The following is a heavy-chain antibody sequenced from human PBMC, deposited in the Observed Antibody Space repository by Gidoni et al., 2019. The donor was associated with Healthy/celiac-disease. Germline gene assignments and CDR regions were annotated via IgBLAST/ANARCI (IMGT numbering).Heavy chain of an antibody. Sequence: QVQLQQWGAGLLTPSETLSLTCAVYGGSFSCYYWSWIRQPPGKGLEWIGEINHSGSTNYNPSLKSRVTISVDTSKNQFSLKLSSVTAADTAVYYCARASYSNVPPEARWFDPWGQGTLVTVSS. D-gene: IGHD4-4*01. J-gene: IGHJ5*02. CDR2: INHSGST. CDR1: GGSFSCYY. CDR3: ARASYSNVPPEARWFDP. V-gene: IGHV4-34*01.